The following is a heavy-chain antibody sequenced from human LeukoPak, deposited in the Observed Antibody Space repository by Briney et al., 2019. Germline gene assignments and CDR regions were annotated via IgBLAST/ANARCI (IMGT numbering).Heavy chain of an antibody. CDR2: IGWNSART. V-gene: IGHV3-9*01. CDR1: ESTFYHA. Sequence: GGSLRLSCTASESTFYHAMHWVRQTPGKGLEWGSGIGWNSARTGYADSVRGRFTISRDNAKNSLYLQMNSLRAEDTALYYCGKDISAGGMDVWGQGTTVTVSS. CDR3: GKDISAGGMDV. J-gene: IGHJ6*02. D-gene: IGHD3-10*01.